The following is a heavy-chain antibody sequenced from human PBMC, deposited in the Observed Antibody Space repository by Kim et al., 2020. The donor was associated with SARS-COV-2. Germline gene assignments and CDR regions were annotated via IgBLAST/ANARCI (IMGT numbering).Heavy chain of an antibody. CDR3: ARHGDSSGYYRNWFDP. J-gene: IGHJ5*02. D-gene: IGHD3-22*01. Sequence: GESLKISCKGSGYSFTSYWISWVRQMPGKGLEWMGRIDPSDSYTNYSPSFQGHVTISADKSISTAYLQWSSLKASDTAMYYCARHGDSSGYYRNWFDPWGQGTLVTVSS. CDR2: IDPSDSYT. CDR1: GYSFTSYW. V-gene: IGHV5-10-1*01.